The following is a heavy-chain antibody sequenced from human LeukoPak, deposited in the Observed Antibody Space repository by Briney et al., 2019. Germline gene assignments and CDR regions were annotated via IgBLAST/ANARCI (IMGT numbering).Heavy chain of an antibody. CDR2: INHSGST. V-gene: IGHV4-34*01. J-gene: IGHJ4*02. CDR3: ASVSGWLNPDY. Sequence: SETLSLTCAVYGGSFSGYYWSWIRQPPGKGLEWIGEINHSGSTNYNPSLKSRVTISVDTSKNQFSLKLSSVTAADTAVYYCASVSGWLNPDYWGQGTLVTVSS. D-gene: IGHD6-19*01. CDR1: GGSFSGYY.